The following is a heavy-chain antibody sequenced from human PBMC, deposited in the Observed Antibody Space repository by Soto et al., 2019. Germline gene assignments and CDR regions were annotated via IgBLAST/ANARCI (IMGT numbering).Heavy chain of an antibody. CDR3: ERESKRGYSGYDKLDY. D-gene: IGHD5-12*01. Sequence: PSETLSLTCTVSGGSISSYYWSWIRQPPGKGLEWIGYIYYSGSTNSNPSLKSRVTISVDTSKNQFSLKLSSVTAADTAVYYCERESKRGYSGYDKLDYWGQGTMVTVSS. CDR1: GGSISSYY. J-gene: IGHJ4*02. CDR2: IYYSGST. V-gene: IGHV4-59*01.